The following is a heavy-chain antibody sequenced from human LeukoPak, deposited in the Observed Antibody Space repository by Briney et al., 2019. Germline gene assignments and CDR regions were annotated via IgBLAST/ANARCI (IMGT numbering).Heavy chain of an antibody. J-gene: IGHJ6*03. V-gene: IGHV3-23*01. Sequence: PGGSLRLSCTASGFTFSSFAMTWVRQAPGKGLEWVSTVSGSAGRTDYADSVKGRFTISRDNLKDTLYLQMNGLRAEDTAVYDCAKNRGHCVDGVCHNYYYMDVWGRGTTVTVSS. CDR1: GFTFSSFA. CDR2: VSGSAGRT. D-gene: IGHD2-8*02. CDR3: AKNRGHCVDGVCHNYYYMDV.